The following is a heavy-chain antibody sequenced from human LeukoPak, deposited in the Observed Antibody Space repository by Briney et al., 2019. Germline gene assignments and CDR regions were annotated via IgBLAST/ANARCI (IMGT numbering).Heavy chain of an antibody. Sequence: SETLSLTCTVSGASISSHYWNWIRQPPGKRLEWIGYTSYTGSSNYNPSLNSRVTISVDTSKNQLSLTLTSVTAADTAVYYRARGSTVGDDYWGQGMLVTVSS. CDR2: TSYTGSS. CDR1: GASISSHY. CDR3: ARGSTVGDDY. V-gene: IGHV4-59*11. D-gene: IGHD4-17*01. J-gene: IGHJ4*02.